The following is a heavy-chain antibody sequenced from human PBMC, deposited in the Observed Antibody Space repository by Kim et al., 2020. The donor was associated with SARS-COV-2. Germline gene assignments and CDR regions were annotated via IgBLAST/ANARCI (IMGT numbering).Heavy chain of an antibody. CDR3: AREVYSGYDYLVYYFDY. CDR1: GYTFTSYG. D-gene: IGHD5-12*01. Sequence: ASVKVSCKASGYTFTSYGISWVRQAPGQGLEWMGWISAYNVNTNYAQKLQGRVTMTTDTSTSTAYMELRSLRSDDTAVYYCAREVYSGYDYLVYYFDYWGQGTLVTVSS. V-gene: IGHV1-18*04. CDR2: ISAYNVNT. J-gene: IGHJ4*02.